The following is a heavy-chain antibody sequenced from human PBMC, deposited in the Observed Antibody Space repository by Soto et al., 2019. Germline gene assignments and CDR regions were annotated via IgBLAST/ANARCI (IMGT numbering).Heavy chain of an antibody. CDR3: AKDSKGVVIPPPFDY. Sequence: GGSLRLSCAASGFTFSSYAMSWVRQAPGKGLEWVSAISGSGGSTYYADSVKGRFTISRDNSKNTLYLQMNSLRAEDTAVYYCAKDSKGVVIPPPFDYWGQGTLVTVSS. CDR1: GFTFSSYA. V-gene: IGHV3-23*01. CDR2: ISGSGGST. J-gene: IGHJ4*02. D-gene: IGHD3-3*01.